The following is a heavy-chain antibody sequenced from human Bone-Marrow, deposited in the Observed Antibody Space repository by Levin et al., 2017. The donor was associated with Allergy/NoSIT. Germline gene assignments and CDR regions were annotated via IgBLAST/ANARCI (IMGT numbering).Heavy chain of an antibody. CDR1: GYSLNELA. Sequence: ASVKVSCKVSGYSLNELAIHWVRQVPGKGLEWMGGFAPELGEMVYAQRFQGRVTMPEDTSTDTAFMELSSLRSEETDVYYCTTGFHLVDFGDYDLLEFWGQGTLVIVSS. CDR2: FAPELGEM. CDR3: TTGFHLVDFGDYDLLEF. J-gene: IGHJ4*02. V-gene: IGHV1-24*01. D-gene: IGHD4-17*01.